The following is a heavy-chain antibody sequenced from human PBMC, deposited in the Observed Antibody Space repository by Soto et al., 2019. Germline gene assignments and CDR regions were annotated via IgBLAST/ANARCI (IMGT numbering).Heavy chain of an antibody. CDR3: AVVLVPAAILQWFVP. V-gene: IGHV4-34*01. J-gene: IGHJ5*02. CDR1: VGSFSGYY. CDR2: INHSGST. Sequence: SETLSLTCSVYVGSFSGYYWSWIRQPPGKGLEWIGEINHSGSTNYNPSLKSRVTISVDTSKNQFSLKLSSVTAADTAVYYCAVVLVPAAILQWFVPWGQGNRGTV. D-gene: IGHD2-2*02.